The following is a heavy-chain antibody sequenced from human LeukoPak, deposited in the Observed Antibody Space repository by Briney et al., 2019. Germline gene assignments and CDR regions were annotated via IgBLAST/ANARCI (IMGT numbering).Heavy chain of an antibody. CDR2: LYPGDSNT. CDR3: ARDSGSYGGAY. Sequence: GESLKISCKGSGYSFTSYWIGWVRQMPGKGLEWMGILYPGDSNTRYSPSFQGQVTISADKSISTAYRQWSSLKASDTARYYCARDSGSYGGAYGGQGTLVTVSS. V-gene: IGHV5-51*01. CDR1: GYSFTSYW. D-gene: IGHD3-10*01. J-gene: IGHJ4*02.